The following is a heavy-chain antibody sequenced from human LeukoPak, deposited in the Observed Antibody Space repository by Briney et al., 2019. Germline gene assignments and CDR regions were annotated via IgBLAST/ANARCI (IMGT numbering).Heavy chain of an antibody. V-gene: IGHV3-15*01. CDR1: GFTFSNTW. CDR3: TTDFLGSGYYPHFDY. D-gene: IGHD3-22*01. J-gene: IGHJ4*02. Sequence: GGSLGLSCAASGFTFSNTWMNWVRQAPGKGLEWVGRVKRKIDGETTDYIAPVKGRFTISRDDSRNTLYLQMNSLKTEDTAVYYCTTDFLGSGYYPHFDYWGQGTLVTVSS. CDR2: VKRKIDGETT.